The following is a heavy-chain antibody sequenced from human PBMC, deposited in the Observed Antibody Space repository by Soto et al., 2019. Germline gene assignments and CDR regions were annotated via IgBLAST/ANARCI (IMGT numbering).Heavy chain of an antibody. CDR2: IIPILGIA. V-gene: IGHV1-69*04. D-gene: IGHD6-13*01. Sequence: ASVKVSCKASGGTFSSYTISWVRQAPGQGLEWMGRIIPILGIANYAQKFQGRVTITADKSTSTAYMELSSLRSEDTAVYYCARESAAVIAAAAHYFDYWGQGTLVTVSS. J-gene: IGHJ4*02. CDR1: GGTFSSYT. CDR3: ARESAAVIAAAAHYFDY.